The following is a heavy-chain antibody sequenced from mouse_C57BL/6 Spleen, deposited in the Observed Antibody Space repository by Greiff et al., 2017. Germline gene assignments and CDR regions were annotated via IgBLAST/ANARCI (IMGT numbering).Heavy chain of an antibody. V-gene: IGHV1-26*01. Sequence: VQLQQSGPELVKPGASVKISCKASGYTFTDYYMNWVKQSHGKSLEWIGDINPNNGGTSYNQKFKGKATLTVDKSSSTAYMELRSLTSEDSAVYYCARRYDYDGGAMDYWGQGTSVTVSS. CDR3: ARRYDYDGGAMDY. CDR2: INPNNGGT. D-gene: IGHD2-4*01. CDR1: GYTFTDYY. J-gene: IGHJ4*01.